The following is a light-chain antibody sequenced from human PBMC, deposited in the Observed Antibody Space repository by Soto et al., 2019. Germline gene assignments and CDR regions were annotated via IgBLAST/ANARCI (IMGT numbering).Light chain of an antibody. CDR1: QNINFY. Sequence: DIQMAQSPSSLSASIGDKITITCRASQNINFYLNWYQHKPGKAPKVLIYAASSLQSEVPSRFNGSGFGTDFTLTISSLQPEDFATYYCQQTNSFPFTFGPGTKVDI. CDR2: AAS. V-gene: IGKV1-39*01. CDR3: QQTNSFPFT. J-gene: IGKJ3*01.